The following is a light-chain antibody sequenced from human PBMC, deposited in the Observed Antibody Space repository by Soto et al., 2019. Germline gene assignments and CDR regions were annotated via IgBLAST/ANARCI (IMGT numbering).Light chain of an antibody. Sequence: QSALTQPASVSGSPGQSITISCTGTSSDIGGYNYVSWYQQHPGKAPKLMIYEVSNRPSGVSNRFSGSKSGNTASLTISGLQADDEADYYCCSYTSSSTLAFGTGTKVTVL. CDR1: SSDIGGYNY. V-gene: IGLV2-14*01. CDR3: CSYTSSSTLA. CDR2: EVS. J-gene: IGLJ1*01.